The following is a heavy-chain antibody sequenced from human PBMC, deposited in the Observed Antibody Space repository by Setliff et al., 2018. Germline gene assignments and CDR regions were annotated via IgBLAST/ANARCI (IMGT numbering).Heavy chain of an antibody. J-gene: IGHJ4*02. CDR1: GYTFVGYY. D-gene: IGHD3-16*02. V-gene: IGHV1-2*02. CDR3: AREPYDYIWGSYRSPYFDH. CDR2: INPKTGGT. Sequence: GASVKVSCKASGYTFVGYYLHWVRQAPGQGLEWMGWINPKTGGTNYAQKFQGRVTMTRDASINTAFMHLSSLKSDDMAVYYCAREPYDYIWGSYRSPYFDHGGQGALVTVS.